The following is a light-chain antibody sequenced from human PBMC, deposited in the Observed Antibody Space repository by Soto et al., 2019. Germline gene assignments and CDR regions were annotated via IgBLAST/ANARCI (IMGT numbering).Light chain of an antibody. CDR2: DGS. V-gene: IGKV1-5*03. CDR1: QSINTW. J-gene: IGKJ1*01. CDR3: QQYKTYSRT. Sequence: DIQMTQSPSTLSASVGDIITITCRASQSINTWLAWYQQKPGEAPKLLIYDGSTLERGVPSRFSGSGSGTEFTLSISRLQPDDFPTFYGQQYKTYSRTFGQGTKVEVK.